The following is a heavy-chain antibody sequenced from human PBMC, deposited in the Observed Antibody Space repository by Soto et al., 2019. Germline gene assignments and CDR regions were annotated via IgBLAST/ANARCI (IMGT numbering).Heavy chain of an antibody. CDR3: ARTTSASLPYYSGLDV. CDR2: IFPGDSDT. V-gene: IGHV5-51*01. CDR1: GYYFNNYW. D-gene: IGHD1-1*01. Sequence: GESLKISCQASGYYFNNYWIGWVRQMPGKGLEWMGIIFPGDSDTRYSPSFQGQVTLSVDKSISTAYLQWSSLKASDTALYYCARTTSASLPYYSGLDVWGQGTTVTVSS. J-gene: IGHJ6*02.